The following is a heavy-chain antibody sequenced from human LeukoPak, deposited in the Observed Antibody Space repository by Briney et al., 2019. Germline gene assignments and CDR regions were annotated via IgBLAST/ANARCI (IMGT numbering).Heavy chain of an antibody. D-gene: IGHD3-10*01. V-gene: IGHV4-39*01. Sequence: SETLSLTCIVSGASISTRGYHWVWIRQPPGKGLEWIGSTSYSGTTYYHPSLKSRVTISGDTSRSQISLKLSSVTAADTAVYYCARDGSGSYWFDPWGRGTLVTVSS. CDR2: TSYSGTT. CDR1: GASISTRGYH. CDR3: ARDGSGSYWFDP. J-gene: IGHJ5*02.